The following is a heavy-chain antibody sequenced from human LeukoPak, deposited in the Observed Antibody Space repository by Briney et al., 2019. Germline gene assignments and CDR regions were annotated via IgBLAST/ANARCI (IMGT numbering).Heavy chain of an antibody. CDR1: GFTFSDYY. V-gene: IGHV3-11*04. J-gene: IGHJ4*02. D-gene: IGHD3-3*01. CDR2: ISSSGSTI. CDR3: GRDPEYYDFWSGYPVYFDY. Sequence: GESLRLSCAASGFTFSDYYMSWIRQAPGKGLEWVSYISSSGSTIYYADSVKGRFTISRDNAKNSLYHQLNSLRAEDTAVYYCGRDPEYYDFWSGYPVYFDYWGQGTLVTVSS.